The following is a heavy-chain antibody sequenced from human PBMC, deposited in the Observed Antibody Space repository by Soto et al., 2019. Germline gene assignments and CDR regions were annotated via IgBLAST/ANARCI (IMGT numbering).Heavy chain of an antibody. J-gene: IGHJ5*02. CDR3: ARGYGGYRAWFDP. V-gene: IGHV1-3*01. CDR1: GYTFTGYY. CDR2: INAGNGNT. D-gene: IGHD5-12*01. Sequence: ASVKVSCKASGYTFTGYYMHWVRQAPGQGLEWMGWINAGNGNTKYSQKFQGRVTITRDTSASTAYMELSSPRSEDTAVYYCARGYGGYRAWFDPWAQGTLVPVSA.